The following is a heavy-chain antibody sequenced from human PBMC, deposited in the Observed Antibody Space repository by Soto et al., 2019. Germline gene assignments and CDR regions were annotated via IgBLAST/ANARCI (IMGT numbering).Heavy chain of an antibody. CDR1: GGRFTTYA. V-gene: IGHV1-69*01. Sequence: QVQLVQSGAEVRKPGSSVRVSCKASGGRFTTYAFNWMRQAPGQGLEWLGGIITFFGAAMYAQKFQGRVTITADGLTTTAYMELSDLRSEDTAVYYCARGGKERFRGSGMDVWGQGTTVTVSS. CDR3: ARGGKERFRGSGMDV. J-gene: IGHJ6*02. D-gene: IGHD1-1*01. CDR2: IITFFGAA.